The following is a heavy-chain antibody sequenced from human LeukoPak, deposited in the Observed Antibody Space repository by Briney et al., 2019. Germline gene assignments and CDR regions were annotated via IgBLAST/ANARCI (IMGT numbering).Heavy chain of an antibody. Sequence: ASVKVSCKASGYTFTGYYMHWVRQAPGQGLEWMGWINPNSGGTNYAQKFQGRVTMTRDTSISTAYMELSRLRSDDTAVYYCARDWYSSSSPYYMDVWGKGPTVTVSS. CDR1: GYTFTGYY. V-gene: IGHV1-2*02. CDR2: INPNSGGT. J-gene: IGHJ6*03. CDR3: ARDWYSSSSPYYMDV. D-gene: IGHD6-6*01.